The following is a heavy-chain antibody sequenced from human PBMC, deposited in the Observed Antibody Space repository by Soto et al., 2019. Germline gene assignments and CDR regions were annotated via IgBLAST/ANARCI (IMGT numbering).Heavy chain of an antibody. CDR1: GGSISSSSYY. CDR2: IYYSGST. CDR3: AGVRGNNYGNDLFEY. V-gene: IGHV4-39*07. J-gene: IGHJ4*02. D-gene: IGHD5-18*01. Sequence: PSETLSLTCTVSGGSISSSSYYWGWIRQPPGKGLEWIGSIYYSGSTFYNPSLKSRVTMSMDTSKTQFSLNLSSVTAADTAVYFCAGVRGNNYGNDLFEYWGQGTLVTVSS.